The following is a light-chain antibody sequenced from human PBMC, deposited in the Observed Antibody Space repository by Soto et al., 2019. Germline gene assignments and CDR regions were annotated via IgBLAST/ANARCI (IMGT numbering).Light chain of an antibody. J-gene: IGLJ1*01. Sequence: QPVLTQPASVSGSPGQSITISCTGTSSDVGSYNLVSWYQQHPGKAPKLMIYEVSKRPSGVSNRFSGSKSGNTASLTISGLQAEDEADYYCCSYAGSSTFVYVFGTGTKVTVL. CDR1: SSDVGSYNL. CDR2: EVS. CDR3: CSYAGSSTFVYV. V-gene: IGLV2-23*02.